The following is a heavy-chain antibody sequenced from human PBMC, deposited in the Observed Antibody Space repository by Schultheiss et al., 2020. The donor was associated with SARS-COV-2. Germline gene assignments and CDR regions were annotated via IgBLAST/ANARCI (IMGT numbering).Heavy chain of an antibody. CDR1: GFTFSDYY. CDR2: ISSSGSTI. D-gene: IGHD3-3*01. CDR3: ARFRGVAYDFWSGSDYYGMDV. V-gene: IGHV3-11*04. Sequence: GGSLRLSCAASGFTFSDYYMSWIRQAPGKGLEWVSYISSSGSTIYYADSVKGRFTISRDNAKNSLYLQMNSLRAEDTAVYYCARFRGVAYDFWSGSDYYGMDVWGQGTTVTVSS. J-gene: IGHJ6*02.